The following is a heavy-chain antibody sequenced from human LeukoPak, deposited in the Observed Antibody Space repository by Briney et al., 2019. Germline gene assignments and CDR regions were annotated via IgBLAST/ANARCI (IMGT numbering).Heavy chain of an antibody. D-gene: IGHD3-3*01. CDR1: GGSLASYY. CDR2: IYYSGST. V-gene: IGHV4-59*01. Sequence: PSENLSLTLSVSGGSLASYYWSWVRQSPRKGLEWIGYIYYSGSTAYNPSLKNRVTISVDTSKNQFSLNLTSVTAADTAFYYCARGPTRYYFDYWGQGTVVTVSS. J-gene: IGHJ4*02. CDR3: ARGPTRYYFDY.